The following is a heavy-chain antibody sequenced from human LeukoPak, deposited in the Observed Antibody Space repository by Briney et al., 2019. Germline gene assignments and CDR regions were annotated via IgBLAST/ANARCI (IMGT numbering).Heavy chain of an antibody. J-gene: IGHJ6*02. CDR3: ASNLGPRPRSPYPMDV. CDR1: RFTFSSIE. D-gene: IGHD3-16*01. Sequence: GGSLRLSCAASRFTFSSIEMNWVRQAPGKGLEWVSYISSSGHTIYYADSVKGRFTISRDNAKNSLYLQLNSLRAEDTAIYYCASNLGPRPRSPYPMDVWGQGTTVTVSS. CDR2: ISSSGHTI. V-gene: IGHV3-48*03.